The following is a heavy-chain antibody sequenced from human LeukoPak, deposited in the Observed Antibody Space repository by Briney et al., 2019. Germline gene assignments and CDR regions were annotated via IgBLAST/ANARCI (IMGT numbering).Heavy chain of an antibody. J-gene: IGHJ4*02. CDR1: GGSISSYY. D-gene: IGHD6-13*01. CDR2: IYYSGST. CDR3: ARGLQELRIAAAGIHY. V-gene: IGHV4-59*01. Sequence: SETLSLTCTVSGGSISSYYWSWIRQPPGKGLEWIGYIYYSGSTNYNPSLESRVTISVDTSKNQFSLKLSSVTAADTAVYYCARGLQELRIAAAGIHYWGQGTLVTVSS.